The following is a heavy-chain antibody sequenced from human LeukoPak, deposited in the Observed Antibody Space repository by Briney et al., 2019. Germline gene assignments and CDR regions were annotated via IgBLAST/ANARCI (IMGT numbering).Heavy chain of an antibody. CDR3: TGGSGELEWSLPNRFDP. J-gene: IGHJ5*02. CDR2: IIPIFDTT. Sequence: ASVKVSCKASGGIFTTHAINWVRQAPGQGLEWMGAIIPIFDTTNTAATLYGRVTMTTDESTTTAYMELSSLRPEDTAVYYCTGGSGELEWSLPNRFDPWGQGTLVTVSS. D-gene: IGHD3-3*01. CDR1: GGIFTTHA. V-gene: IGHV1-69*05.